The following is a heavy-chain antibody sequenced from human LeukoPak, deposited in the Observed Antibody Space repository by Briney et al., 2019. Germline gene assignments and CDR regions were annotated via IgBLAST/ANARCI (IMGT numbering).Heavy chain of an antibody. V-gene: IGHV4-4*07. CDR2: IYTSGRT. J-gene: IGHJ4*02. CDR1: GGSISTYY. Sequence: PSETRSLTCTVSGGSISTYYWSWIRQPAGKGLEWIGRIYTSGRTNYNPSLKSRVTMSVDTSKSQFSLNLTSVTAADTAVYYCARRFSTGPFDYWGQGILVTVSS. D-gene: IGHD2-2*01. CDR3: ARRFSTGPFDY.